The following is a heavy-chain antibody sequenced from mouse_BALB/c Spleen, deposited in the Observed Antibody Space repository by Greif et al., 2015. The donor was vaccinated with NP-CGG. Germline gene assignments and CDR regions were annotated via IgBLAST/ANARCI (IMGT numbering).Heavy chain of an antibody. CDR2: IYPSDSYT. J-gene: IGHJ4*01. D-gene: IGHD2-14*01. Sequence: VQLQQSGAELVRPGASVKLSCKASGYTFTSYWINWVKQRPGQGLEWIGNIYPSDSYTNYNQKFKDKATLTVDKSSSTAYMQLSSPTSEDSAVYYCTRGEVRREGYAMDYWGQGTSVTVSS. CDR1: GYTFTSYW. V-gene: IGHV1-69*02. CDR3: TRGEVRREGYAMDY.